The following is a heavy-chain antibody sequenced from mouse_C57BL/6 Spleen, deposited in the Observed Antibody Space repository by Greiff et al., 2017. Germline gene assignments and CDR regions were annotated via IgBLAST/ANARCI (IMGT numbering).Heavy chain of an antibody. CDR1: GYTFTSYW. CDR3: TREMITTVVAPYYFDY. CDR2: IYPGNSDT. J-gene: IGHJ2*01. Sequence: EVQLQQSGTVLARPGASVKMSCKTSGYTFTSYWMHWVKQRPGQGLEWIGAIYPGNSDTSYNQKFKGKAKLTAVTSASTAYMELSSLTNEDSAVYYCTREMITTVVAPYYFDYWGQGTTLTVSS. V-gene: IGHV1-5*01. D-gene: IGHD1-1*01.